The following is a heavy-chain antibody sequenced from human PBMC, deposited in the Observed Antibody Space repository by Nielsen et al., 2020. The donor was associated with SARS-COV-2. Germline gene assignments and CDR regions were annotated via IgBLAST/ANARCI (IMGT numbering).Heavy chain of an antibody. CDR2: ISAYNGNT. D-gene: IGHD3-22*01. V-gene: IGHV1-18*01. CDR3: ALLGDSSGYYPLYYFDY. J-gene: IGHJ4*02. Sequence: ASVKVSCKASGYTFTSYGISWVRQAPGQGLEWMGWISAYNGNTNYAQKLQGRVTMTTDTSTSTAYMELSSLRSEDTAVYYCALLGDSSGYYPLYYFDYWGQGTLVTVSS. CDR1: GYTFTSYG.